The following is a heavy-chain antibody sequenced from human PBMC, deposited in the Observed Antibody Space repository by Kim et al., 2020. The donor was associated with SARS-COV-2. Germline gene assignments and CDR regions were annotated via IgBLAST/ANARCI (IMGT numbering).Heavy chain of an antibody. D-gene: IGHD3-9*01. V-gene: IGHV5-51*01. Sequence: GESLKISCKGSGYSFTSYWIGWVRQMPGKGLEWVGIIYPGDSDTRYSPSFQGQVTITADKSISTAYLQWSSLKASDTAMYYCARTGILTADGMDVWGQGTTVAVSS. CDR1: GYSFTSYW. CDR2: IYPGDSDT. J-gene: IGHJ6*02. CDR3: ARTGILTADGMDV.